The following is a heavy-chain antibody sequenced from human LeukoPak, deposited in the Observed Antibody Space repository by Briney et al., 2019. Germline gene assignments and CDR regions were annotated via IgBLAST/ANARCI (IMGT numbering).Heavy chain of an antibody. CDR2: ISSSGSTI. J-gene: IGHJ3*02. Sequence: GGSLRLSCAASGFTFSSYEMNWVRQAPGKGLEWVSYISSSGSTIYYADSVKGRFTIYRDNAKNSLYLQMNSLRAEDTAVYYCARDPTGTTLEAHDAFDIWGQGTMVTVSS. CDR1: GFTFSSYE. D-gene: IGHD1-7*01. CDR3: ARDPTGTTLEAHDAFDI. V-gene: IGHV3-48*03.